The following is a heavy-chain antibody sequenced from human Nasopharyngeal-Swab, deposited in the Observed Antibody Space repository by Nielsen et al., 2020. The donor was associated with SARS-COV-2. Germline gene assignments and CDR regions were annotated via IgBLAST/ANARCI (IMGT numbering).Heavy chain of an antibody. CDR3: VKGGYLHDYINYGDWFDP. D-gene: IGHD4-11*01. V-gene: IGHV3-23*01. Sequence: GEAMKICWVASGFTFSSYAMSWGRQAAGRGLNWVSAISGAGSSTYYEDSVKGRFTISRDNSKNTLYLQMNSLRAEDTALYYCVKGGYLHDYINYGDWFDPWGLGTLVTVSS. CDR2: ISGAGSST. J-gene: IGHJ5*02. CDR1: GFTFSSYA.